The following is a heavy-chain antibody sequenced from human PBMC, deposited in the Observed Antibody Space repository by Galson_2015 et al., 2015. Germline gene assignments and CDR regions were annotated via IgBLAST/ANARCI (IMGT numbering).Heavy chain of an antibody. J-gene: IGHJ3*02. V-gene: IGHV3-7*01. CDR2: IKQDGSEK. CDR3: ARIWFGEDPGAFDI. CDR1: GFTFSSYW. D-gene: IGHD3-10*01. Sequence: SLRLSCAASGFTFSSYWMSWVRQAPGKGLEWVANIKQDGSEKYYVDSVKGRFTISRDNAKNSLYLQMNSLRAEDTAVYYCARIWFGEDPGAFDIWGQGTMVTVSS.